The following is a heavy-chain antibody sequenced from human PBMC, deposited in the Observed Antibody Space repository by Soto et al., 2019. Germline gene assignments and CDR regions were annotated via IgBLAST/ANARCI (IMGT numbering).Heavy chain of an antibody. CDR1: GGSISSSSYY. J-gene: IGHJ4*02. D-gene: IGHD3-10*01. V-gene: IGHV4-39*01. CDR3: ARRGSGRYSDY. Sequence: QLQLQESGPGLVKPSETLSLTCTVSGGSISSSSYYWGWIRQPPGKGLEWIGTIYYSGSTYYNPSLKWRVPISVDTSQNQFPLELSSVTAADTAVLFCARRGSGRYSDYWGQGTLVTVAS. CDR2: IYYSGST.